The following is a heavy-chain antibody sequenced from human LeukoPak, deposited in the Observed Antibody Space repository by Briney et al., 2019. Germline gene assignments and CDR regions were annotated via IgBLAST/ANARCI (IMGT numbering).Heavy chain of an antibody. CDR1: GYTFTGYY. CDR3: ARARAPTVTTFQPLYYYYYMDV. J-gene: IGHJ6*03. Sequence: ASVKVSCKASGYTFTGYYMHWVRQAPGQGLEWMGWINPNSGGTNYAQKFQGRVTMTRDTSISTAYMELSRLRSDNTAVYYCARARAPTVTTFQPLYYYYYMDVWGKGTTVTVSS. D-gene: IGHD4-11*01. V-gene: IGHV1-2*02. CDR2: INPNSGGT.